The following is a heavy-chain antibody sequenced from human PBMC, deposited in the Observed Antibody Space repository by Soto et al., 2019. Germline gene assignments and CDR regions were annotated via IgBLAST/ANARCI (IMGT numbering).Heavy chain of an antibody. CDR2: ISAYNGNT. CDR1: GYTFTSYG. D-gene: IGHD3-16*01. J-gene: IGHJ4*02. Sequence: QVQLVQSGAEVKKPGASVKVSCKASGYTFTSYGIIWVRQAPGQGLEWMGWISAYNGNTNYAQKLQGRVTMTTDTSTSTAYMELRSLRSDDTAVYYCARDPAGDYVWGSYPPDYWGQGTLVTVSS. CDR3: ARDPAGDYVWGSYPPDY. V-gene: IGHV1-18*01.